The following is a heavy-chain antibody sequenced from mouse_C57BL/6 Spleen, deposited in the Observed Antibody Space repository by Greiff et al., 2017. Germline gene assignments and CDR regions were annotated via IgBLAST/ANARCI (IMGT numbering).Heavy chain of an antibody. CDR3: AIIGRFDY. CDR2: IDPSDSYT. V-gene: IGHV1-50*01. J-gene: IGHJ2*01. Sequence: QVQLQQPGAELVKPGASVKLSCKASGYTFTSYWMQWVKQRPGQGLEWIGEIDPSDSYTNYNQKFKGKATLTVDTSSSTAYMQLSSLTSEDSAVYYCAIIGRFDYWGQGTTLTVSS. CDR1: GYTFTSYW. D-gene: IGHD1-1*01.